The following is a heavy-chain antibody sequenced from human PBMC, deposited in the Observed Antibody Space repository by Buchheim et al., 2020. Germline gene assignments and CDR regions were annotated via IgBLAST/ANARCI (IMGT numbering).Heavy chain of an antibody. CDR2: IYHSGST. CDR1: GGSISSSNW. Sequence: VQLPESGPGLVKPSGTLSLTCAVSGGSISSSNWWRWVVDPPGPGLEWIGEIYHSGSTNYNPSLKSRVTVPVDKSKNQFSLKLSSVTAADTAVYYCARASFSEQWLVPSFDYWGQGTL. V-gene: IGHV4-4*02. D-gene: IGHD6-19*01. CDR3: ARASFSEQWLVPSFDY. J-gene: IGHJ4*02.